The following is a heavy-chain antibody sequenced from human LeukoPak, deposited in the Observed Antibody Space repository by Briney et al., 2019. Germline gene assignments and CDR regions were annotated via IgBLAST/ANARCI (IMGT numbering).Heavy chain of an antibody. J-gene: IGHJ4*02. CDR3: AREPPTRIFDH. Sequence: GGSLRLSCAASGFTFSSDEMNWVRQAPGKGLEWVSYISSSGSTIYYADSVKGRFTISRDNAKNSLYLQMNSLRAEDTAVYYCAREPPTRIFDHWGQGTLVTVSS. CDR2: ISSSGSTI. V-gene: IGHV3-48*03. CDR1: GFTFSSDE.